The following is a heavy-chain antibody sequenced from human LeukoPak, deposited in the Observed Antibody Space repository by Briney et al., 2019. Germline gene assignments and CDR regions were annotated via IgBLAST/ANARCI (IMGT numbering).Heavy chain of an antibody. D-gene: IGHD5-12*01. Sequence: PGGSVRLLCAASGFHFSNFAMIWLRQASGKALEWVSAISGSGGSTYYADSVQRRLTISRDNYKNTLYQQMNSLRAENTAVYYCAKRRSGYEFDNWGQGTLVTVSS. V-gene: IGHV3-23*01. J-gene: IGHJ4*02. CDR1: GFHFSNFA. CDR3: AKRRSGYEFDN. CDR2: ISGSGGST.